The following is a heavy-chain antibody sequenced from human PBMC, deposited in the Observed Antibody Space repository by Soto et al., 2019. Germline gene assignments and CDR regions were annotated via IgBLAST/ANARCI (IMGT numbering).Heavy chain of an antibody. Sequence: PGESLKISCKGSGYSFTSYWIGWVRQMPGKGLEWMGIIYPGDSDTRYSPSFQGQVTISADKSISTAYLQWSSLKASDTAMYYCARLRVYATAYYYYGMDVWGQGTTVTVSS. CDR3: ARLRVYATAYYYYGMDV. J-gene: IGHJ6*01. V-gene: IGHV5-51*01. CDR1: GYSFTSYW. D-gene: IGHD2-8*01. CDR2: IYPGDSDT.